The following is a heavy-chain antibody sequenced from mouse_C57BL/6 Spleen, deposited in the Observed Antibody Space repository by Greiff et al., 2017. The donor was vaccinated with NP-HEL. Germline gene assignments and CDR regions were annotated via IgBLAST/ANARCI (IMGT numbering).Heavy chain of an antibody. D-gene: IGHD1-1*01. J-gene: IGHJ1*03. V-gene: IGHV1-82*01. CDR2: IYPGDGDT. CDR1: GYAFSSSW. Sequence: VQLQQSGPELVKPGASVKISCKASGYAFSSSWMNWVKQRPGKGLEWIGRIYPGDGDTNYNGKFKGKATLTADKSSSTAYMQLSSLTSEDSAVYFCARGYGSSYEGWYFDVWGTGTTVTVSS. CDR3: ARGYGSSYEGWYFDV.